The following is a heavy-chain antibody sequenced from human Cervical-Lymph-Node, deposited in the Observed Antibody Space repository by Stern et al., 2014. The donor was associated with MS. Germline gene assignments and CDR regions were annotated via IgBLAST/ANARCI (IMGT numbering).Heavy chain of an antibody. CDR2: IHYTGSN. J-gene: IGHJ4*02. CDR1: GGSISSRDYY. D-gene: IGHD2-15*01. Sequence: QVQLQESGPRLVKPSQTLSLTCTVSGGSISSRDYYWSWIRPPPAQGLDWIGYIHYTGSNYYNPSLKRRFTISIDPSNNQFSLKLSSVTAADTAIYYCARSQNGRLLHYYFDSWGQGTLVTVSS. V-gene: IGHV4-31*03. CDR3: ARSQNGRLLHYYFDS.